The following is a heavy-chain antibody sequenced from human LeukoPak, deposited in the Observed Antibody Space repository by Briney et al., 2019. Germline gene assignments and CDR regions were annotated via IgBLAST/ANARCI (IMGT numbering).Heavy chain of an antibody. Sequence: ASVTVSCKASGYTFTSYYMRWVRQVPGQGLEWMGIINPSGGSTSYAQKFQGRVTMTRDTSTSTVSMELSSLRSEDTAVYYCARGSYDFWSGYYFDYWGQGTLVTVSS. V-gene: IGHV1-46*01. CDR1: GYTFTSYY. D-gene: IGHD3-3*01. CDR2: INPSGGST. CDR3: ARGSYDFWSGYYFDY. J-gene: IGHJ4*02.